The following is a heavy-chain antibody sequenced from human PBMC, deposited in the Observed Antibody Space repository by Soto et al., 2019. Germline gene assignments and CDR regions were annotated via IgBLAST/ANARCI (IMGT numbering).Heavy chain of an antibody. D-gene: IGHD3-10*01. Sequence: SSETLSLTCSVSGGSMSEYFWSWIRQSPGNGLEWIGYIYYLGSTDYNPSLKSRVTISVDTSKRQFSLRLTSVTAADTAVYYCARDGYDGSGSPYPAYWGPGTQVTVSS. V-gene: IGHV4-59*01. J-gene: IGHJ4*02. CDR2: IYYLGST. CDR1: GGSMSEYF. CDR3: ARDGYDGSGSPYPAY.